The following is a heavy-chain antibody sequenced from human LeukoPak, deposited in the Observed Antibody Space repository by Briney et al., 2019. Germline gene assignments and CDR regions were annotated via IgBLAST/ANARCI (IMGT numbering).Heavy chain of an antibody. CDR3: ARGRLGILGRAMNY. J-gene: IGHJ4*02. Sequence: ASVKVSCKASGYTFTSYDINWVRQATGQGLEWMGWMNPNSGNTNYAQKLQGRVTMTRNTSISTAYMELSSLRSEDTAVYYCARGRLGILGRAMNYWGQGTLVTVSS. V-gene: IGHV1-8*02. D-gene: IGHD2-15*01. CDR2: MNPNSGNT. CDR1: GYTFTSYD.